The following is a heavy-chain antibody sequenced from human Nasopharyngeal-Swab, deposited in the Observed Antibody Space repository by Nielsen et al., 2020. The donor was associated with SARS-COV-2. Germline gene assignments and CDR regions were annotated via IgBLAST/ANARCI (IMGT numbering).Heavy chain of an antibody. CDR3: ASPQGSSGHYYMDV. J-gene: IGHJ6*03. CDR2: IYHSGST. D-gene: IGHD3-22*01. V-gene: IGHV4-4*02. Sequence: WIRQPPGKGLEWIGEIYHSGSTNYNPSLKSRVTISEDKSKNQFSLKLSSVTAADTAVYYCASPQGSSGHYYMDVWGKGTTVTVSS.